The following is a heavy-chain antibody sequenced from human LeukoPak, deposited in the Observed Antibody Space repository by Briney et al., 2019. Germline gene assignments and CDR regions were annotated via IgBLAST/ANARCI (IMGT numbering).Heavy chain of an antibody. CDR1: GFTFSRYW. Sequence: PGGSLRLSCAASGFTFSRYWMSWVRQAPGKGLEWVGRIKSKTDGGTTDYAAPVKGRFTISRDDSKNTLYLQMNSLKTEDTAVYYCTTDLYDILTGYLGPTDYYYYYYMDVWGKGTTVTISS. CDR2: IKSKTDGGTT. V-gene: IGHV3-15*01. CDR3: TTDLYDILTGYLGPTDYYYYYYMDV. J-gene: IGHJ6*03. D-gene: IGHD3-9*01.